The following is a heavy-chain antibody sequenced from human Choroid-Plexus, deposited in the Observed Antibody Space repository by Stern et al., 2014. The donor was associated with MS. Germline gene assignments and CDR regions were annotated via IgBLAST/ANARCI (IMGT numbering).Heavy chain of an antibody. V-gene: IGHV3-30*18. CDR1: GFTFGSCA. D-gene: IGHD2/OR15-2a*01. Sequence: VHLVESGGGVVQPGRPLRLSCVASGFTFGSCAMHWVRQAPGKGLEWVAGVSYDGSNKYYADSVKGRFTISRDNSQNTLYMQMSSLRPEETAVYYCAKDRQYLTYFFDHWGQGSLVTVSS. CDR2: VSYDGSNK. J-gene: IGHJ5*02. CDR3: AKDRQYLTYFFDH.